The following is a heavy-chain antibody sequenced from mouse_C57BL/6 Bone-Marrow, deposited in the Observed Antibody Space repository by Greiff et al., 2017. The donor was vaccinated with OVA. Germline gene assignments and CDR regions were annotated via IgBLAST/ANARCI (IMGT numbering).Heavy chain of an antibody. CDR1: GFTFSDYG. J-gene: IGHJ4*01. Sequence: EVKLQESGGGLVQPGGSLKLSCAASGFTFSDYGMAWVRQAPRTGPEWVAFISNLAYSIYYADTVTGRFTISRENAKNTLYLEMSSLRSEDTAMYYCARPYGNYAMDYWGQGTSVTVSS. V-gene: IGHV5-15*01. CDR3: ARPYGNYAMDY. D-gene: IGHD2-10*02. CDR2: ISNLAYSI.